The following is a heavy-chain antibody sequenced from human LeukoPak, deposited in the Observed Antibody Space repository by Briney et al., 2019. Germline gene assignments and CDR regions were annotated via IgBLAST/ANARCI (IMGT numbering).Heavy chain of an antibody. Sequence: PSETLSLTCAVYGGSYSSCYWSWIRQPAGKGLEWIGRIYTSGSTNYNPSLKSRVTMSVDTSKNQFSLKLSSVTAADTAVYYCARIPTVTFFDYWGQGTLVTVSS. CDR1: GGSYSSCY. J-gene: IGHJ4*02. CDR3: ARIPTVTFFDY. D-gene: IGHD4-17*01. V-gene: IGHV4-59*10. CDR2: IYTSGST.